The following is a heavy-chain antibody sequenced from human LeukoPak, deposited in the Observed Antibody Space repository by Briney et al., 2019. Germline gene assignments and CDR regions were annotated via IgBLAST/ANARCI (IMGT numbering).Heavy chain of an antibody. CDR2: MNPNSGNT. CDR3: ATDFFNSSSAAGNVY. D-gene: IGHD6-13*01. CDR1: GYTFTSYD. V-gene: IGHV1-8*01. Sequence: ASVKVSCKASGYTFTSYDINWVRQATGQGLEWMGWMNPNSGNTGYAQKFQGRVTMTRDTSISTAYMELSRLRSDDTAVYYCATDFFNSSSAAGNVYWGQGTLVTVSS. J-gene: IGHJ4*02.